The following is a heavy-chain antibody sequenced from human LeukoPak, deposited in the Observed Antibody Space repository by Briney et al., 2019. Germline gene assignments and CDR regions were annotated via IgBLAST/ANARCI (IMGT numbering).Heavy chain of an antibody. CDR1: GFTFSSYS. Sequence: GGSLRLSCAASGFTFSSYSMDWVRQAPGKGLEWVAVISYEGSNKYYADSVKGRFTISRDNSKNTLYLQMNSLRAEDTAVYYCARYPSPVVVVVPAAPLDYWGQGTLVTVSS. CDR3: ARYPSPVVVVVPAAPLDY. D-gene: IGHD2-2*01. V-gene: IGHV3-30*03. CDR2: ISYEGSNK. J-gene: IGHJ4*02.